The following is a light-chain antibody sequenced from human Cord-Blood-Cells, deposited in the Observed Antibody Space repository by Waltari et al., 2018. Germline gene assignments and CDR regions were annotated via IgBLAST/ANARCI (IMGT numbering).Light chain of an antibody. CDR1: SSDVGSYNL. CDR3: CSYAGSSTYV. Sequence: QSALTQPASVSGSPGQSITISCTGTSSDVGSYNLVSWYQQHPGKAPKLMIYEVSKRPSGVSNLFSGSKSGNTASLTISGLQAEDEADYYCCSYAGSSTYVFGTGTKVTV. J-gene: IGLJ1*01. CDR2: EVS. V-gene: IGLV2-23*02.